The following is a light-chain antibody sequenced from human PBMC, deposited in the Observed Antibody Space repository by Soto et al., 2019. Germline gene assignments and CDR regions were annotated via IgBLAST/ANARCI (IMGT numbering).Light chain of an antibody. CDR2: DAS. J-gene: IGKJ5*01. V-gene: IGKV3-11*01. CDR3: QQRSDWIT. CDR1: QSVSNS. Sequence: EIVLTQSPASLSLSPGERATLSCRASQSVSNSLAWFQQKPGQAPRLLIYDASNRATGIPARFSDSGSGTDFTLTISSLEPEDFAVYYCQQRSDWITFGQGTRLEIK.